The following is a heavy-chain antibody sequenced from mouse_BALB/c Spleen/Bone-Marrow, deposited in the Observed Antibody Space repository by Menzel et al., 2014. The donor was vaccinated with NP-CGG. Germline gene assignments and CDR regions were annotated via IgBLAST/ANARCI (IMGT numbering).Heavy chain of an antibody. CDR1: GYTFTSYW. CDR3: RSYDYTMDY. D-gene: IGHD1-1*01. J-gene: IGHJ4*01. CDR2: MYPGSGST. Sequence: LQQSGSELARPGASVKLSCKASGYTFTSYWMHWVKQRPGQGLEWIGNMYPGSGSTNYDEKFKSEATLTVDTSSSTAYMQLSSLTSEDSAVYYCRSYDYTMDYWGQGTSVTVSS. V-gene: IGHV1S22*01.